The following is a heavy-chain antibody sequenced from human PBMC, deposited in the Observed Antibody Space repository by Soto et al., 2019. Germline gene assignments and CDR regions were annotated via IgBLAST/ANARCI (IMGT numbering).Heavy chain of an antibody. CDR2: IYYSGST. Sequence: SETLSLTCTVSGGSISSYYWSWIRQPPGKGLDLIGYIYYSGSTNYNPSLNSRVTISVDTSKNHFSLKLSSVTAADTAVYYCARDYYGDYFDYWGQGTLVTVSS. V-gene: IGHV4-59*01. D-gene: IGHD4-17*01. J-gene: IGHJ4*02. CDR1: GGSISSYY. CDR3: ARDYYGDYFDY.